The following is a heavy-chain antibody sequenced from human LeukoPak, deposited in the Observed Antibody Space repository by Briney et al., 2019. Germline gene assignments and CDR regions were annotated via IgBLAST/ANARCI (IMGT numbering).Heavy chain of an antibody. D-gene: IGHD2-2*01. J-gene: IGHJ6*03. CDR3: ASSSTRAYYYYYYMDV. V-gene: IGHV4-39*07. Sequence: PSQTLSLTCTVSSGSISSSNYYWSWIRQPPGKGLEWIGEINHSGSTNYNPSLKSRVTISVDTSKNQFSLKLSSVTAADTAVYYCASSSTRAYYYYYYMDVWGKGTTVTVSS. CDR2: INHSGST. CDR1: SGSISSSNYY.